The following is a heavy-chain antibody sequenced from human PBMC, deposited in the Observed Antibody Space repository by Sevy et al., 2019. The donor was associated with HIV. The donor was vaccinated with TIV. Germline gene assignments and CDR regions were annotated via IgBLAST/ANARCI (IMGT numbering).Heavy chain of an antibody. V-gene: IGHV1-18*01. CDR3: ARARRSGYCSSTSCPPNNFDY. Sequence: ASVKVSCKASGYTFTSYGISWVRQAPGQGLEWMGWISAYNGNTNYAQKLQGRVTMTTDTSTSTAYMELRSLRSDDTAVYYCARARRSGYCSSTSCPPNNFDYWGQGTLVTVSS. J-gene: IGHJ4*02. D-gene: IGHD2-2*01. CDR2: ISAYNGNT. CDR1: GYTFTSYG.